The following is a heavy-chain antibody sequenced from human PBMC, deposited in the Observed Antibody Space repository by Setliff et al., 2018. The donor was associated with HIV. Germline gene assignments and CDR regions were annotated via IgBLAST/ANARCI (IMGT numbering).Heavy chain of an antibody. V-gene: IGHV3-48*01. CDR2: ISPSSTII. CDR3: ARDFCGSSCSSGYGYFDH. CDR1: GFTFSSYS. D-gene: IGHD2-15*01. J-gene: IGHJ4*02. Sequence: GGSLRLSCAASGFTFSSYSMNWVRQAPGKGLEWVSYISPSSTIIYYPDSVKGRFTTSRDNDMNSLYLEMNSLRADDTAVYYCARDFCGSSCSSGYGYFDHWGQGTLVTVSS.